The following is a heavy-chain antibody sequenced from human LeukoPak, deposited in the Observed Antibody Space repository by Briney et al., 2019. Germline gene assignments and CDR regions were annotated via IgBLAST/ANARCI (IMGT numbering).Heavy chain of an antibody. CDR2: ISTYNGNT. V-gene: IGHV1-18*04. CDR1: GFTFTTYD. D-gene: IGHD2-15*01. J-gene: IGHJ3*02. CDR3: ARYCNGGSCYAYDAFDM. Sequence: ASVKLSCTASGFTFTTYDINWVRQAPGQGLEWMGWISTYNGNTIYAQQLQGRVTMTTDTSTSTAYMELRSLRSDDTAVYYCARYCNGGSCYAYDAFDMWGQGTMVTVSS.